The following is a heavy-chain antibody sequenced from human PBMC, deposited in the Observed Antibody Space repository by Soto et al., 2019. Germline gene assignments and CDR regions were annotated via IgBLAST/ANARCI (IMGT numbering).Heavy chain of an antibody. D-gene: IGHD2-21*01. V-gene: IGHV3-33*01. J-gene: IGHJ4*01. CDR3: ARDHSLFSLSADDY. Sequence: PGGSLRLSCAASGFTFSSYGMHWVRQAPGKGLEWVAVIWYDGSNKYYADSVKGRFTISRDNSKNTLYLQMNSLRVEDTAVYYCARDHSLFSLSADDYWGNGTLVTVSS. CDR1: GFTFSSYG. CDR2: IWYDGSNK.